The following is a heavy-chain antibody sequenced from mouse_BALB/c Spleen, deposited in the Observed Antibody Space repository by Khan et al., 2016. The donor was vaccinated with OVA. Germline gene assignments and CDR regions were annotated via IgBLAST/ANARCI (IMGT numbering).Heavy chain of an antibody. CDR3: ASHLTGSFAY. CDR2: ISSAGDFT. V-gene: IGHV5-6*01. Sequence: EVQLQESGGDLVKPGGSLKLSCAASGFTFSSYSMSWVRQTPDERLEWVTTISSAGDFTYYPDSVKGRFTISRDNAKNTLYLQMSSLKSEDTAMYYCASHLTGSFAYWRQGTLVTVSA. D-gene: IGHD4-1*01. J-gene: IGHJ3*01. CDR1: GFTFSSYS.